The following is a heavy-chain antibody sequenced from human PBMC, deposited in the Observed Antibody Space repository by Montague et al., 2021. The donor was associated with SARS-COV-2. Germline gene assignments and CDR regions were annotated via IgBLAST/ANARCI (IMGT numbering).Heavy chain of an antibody. CDR2: IYYTGST. J-gene: IGHJ5*02. V-gene: IGHV4-59*01. CDR1: GGSMSNYY. D-gene: IGHD2-2*01. Sequence: SETLSLTCTVSGGSMSNYYWTWLRQPPGKGLEWIGNIYYTGSTKYSSSLTRRVTMSVDTSRSQIPLKLSSATAADSAVDYCARAALGLPAAFNWFDHWGQGNLVTVSS. CDR3: ARAALGLPAAFNWFDH.